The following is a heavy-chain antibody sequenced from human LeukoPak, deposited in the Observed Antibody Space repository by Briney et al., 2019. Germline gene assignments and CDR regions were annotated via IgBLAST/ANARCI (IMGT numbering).Heavy chain of an antibody. J-gene: IGHJ5*02. CDR3: ARHTLLWFGELQNWFDP. D-gene: IGHD3-10*01. V-gene: IGHV4-34*01. CDR1: GESFSGYY. CDR2: INHSGST. Sequence: SETLSLTCAVYGESFSGYYWSWIRQPPGKGLEWIGEINHSGSTNYNPSLKSRVTISVDTSKNQFSLKLSSVTAADTAVYYCARHTLLWFGELQNWFDPWGQGTLVTVSS.